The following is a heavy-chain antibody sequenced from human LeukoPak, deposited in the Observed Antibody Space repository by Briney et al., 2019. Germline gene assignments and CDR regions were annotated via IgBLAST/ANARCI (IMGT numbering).Heavy chain of an antibody. V-gene: IGHV4-39*07. Sequence: SETLSLTCAVSGGSISSGIYYWGWIRQPPGKGLEWTGSVFYGGSTNYNPSLKSRVTISVDTSKNQFSLKLSSVTAADTAVYYCARTMITFGGAYAFDIWGQGTMVTVSS. D-gene: IGHD3-16*01. J-gene: IGHJ3*02. CDR3: ARTMITFGGAYAFDI. CDR2: VFYGGST. CDR1: GGSISSGIYY.